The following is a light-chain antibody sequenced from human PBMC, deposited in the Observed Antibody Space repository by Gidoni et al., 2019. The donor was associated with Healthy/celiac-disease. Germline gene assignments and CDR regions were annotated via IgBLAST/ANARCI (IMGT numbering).Light chain of an antibody. CDR2: SAS. CDR3: QQYGSSPLT. V-gene: IGKV3-20*01. Sequence: SQSVSRSYLAWYQQKPGQAPRLLIYSASSRATGIPDRFSGSGSGTDFTLTISRLEPEDFAVYYCQQYGSSPLTFGQGTKVEIK. J-gene: IGKJ1*01. CDR1: QSVSRSY.